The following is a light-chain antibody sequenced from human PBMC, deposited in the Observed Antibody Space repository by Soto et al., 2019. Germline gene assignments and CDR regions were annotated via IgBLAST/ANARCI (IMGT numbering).Light chain of an antibody. Sequence: EIVLTQSPGTLSLSPGERATLSCRPSRRGSASYLGWYQQKPRQAPRLLIYGASSRATCFPDRFSGSRSGTDFTLTISRLAAEDSAVYYCQQYNASPTFGQGTKLEI. V-gene: IGKV3-20*01. CDR1: RRGSASY. CDR3: QQYNASPT. CDR2: GAS. J-gene: IGKJ2*01.